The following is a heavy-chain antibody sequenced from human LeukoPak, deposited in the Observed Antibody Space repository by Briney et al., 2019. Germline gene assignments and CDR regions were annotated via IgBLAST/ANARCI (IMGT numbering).Heavy chain of an antibody. J-gene: IGHJ4*02. D-gene: IGHD6-13*01. CDR1: GGSFSGYY. V-gene: IGHV4-34*01. Sequence: SETLSLTCAVYGGSFSGYYWSWIRQPPGKGLEWIGEINHSGSTNYNPSLKSRVTISVDTSKNQFSLKLSSVTAADTAVYYCAREGSEGKAADWGQGTLVTVS. CDR2: INHSGST. CDR3: AREGSEGKAAD.